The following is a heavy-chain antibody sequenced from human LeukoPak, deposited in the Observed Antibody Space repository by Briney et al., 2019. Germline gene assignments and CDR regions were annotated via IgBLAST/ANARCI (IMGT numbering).Heavy chain of an antibody. CDR3: ARDEWYDY. CDR1: GYTFTGYY. Sequence: ASVKVSCKASGYTFTGYYMHWVRQAPGQGLVWMGWINPNSGGTNYAQKFQGRVTMTRDTSTSTAYMEPSRLRSDDTAVYYCARDEWYDYWGQGTLVTVSS. V-gene: IGHV1-2*02. D-gene: IGHD3-3*01. J-gene: IGHJ4*02. CDR2: INPNSGGT.